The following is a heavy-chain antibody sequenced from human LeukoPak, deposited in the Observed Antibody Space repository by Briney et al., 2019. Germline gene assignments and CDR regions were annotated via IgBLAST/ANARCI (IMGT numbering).Heavy chain of an antibody. CDR1: GASISTYY. J-gene: IGHJ4*02. D-gene: IGHD2-2*02. CDR3: AKNIPSDD. Sequence: SETLSLTCSVSGASISTYYWSWIRQPPGKGLEWIGYVYYSGSTTYNPSLKSRVTISVDTSKNQFSLRLSSVTAADTAVYYCAKNIPSDDWGQGTLVTVSS. V-gene: IGHV4-59*13. CDR2: VYYSGST.